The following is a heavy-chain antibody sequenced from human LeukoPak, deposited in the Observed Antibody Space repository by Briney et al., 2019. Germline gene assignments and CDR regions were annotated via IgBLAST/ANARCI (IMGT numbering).Heavy chain of an antibody. CDR3: AKASWVSSTDAVR. CDR2: ISGSGGST. V-gene: IGHV3-23*01. J-gene: IGHJ4*02. CDR1: GFTFSSYA. Sequence: PGGSLRLSCVGSGFTFSSYAMSWVRQAPGKGLEWVSAISGSGGSTNYADAVKGRFTISRDNSKNTLYLQMNSLRAEDTAVYYCAKASWVSSTDAVRWGQGTLVTVSS. D-gene: IGHD3-16*01.